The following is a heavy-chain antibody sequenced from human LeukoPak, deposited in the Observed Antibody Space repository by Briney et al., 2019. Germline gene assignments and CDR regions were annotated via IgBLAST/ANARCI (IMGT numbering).Heavy chain of an antibody. V-gene: IGHV4-4*02. CDR2: IYHSGST. CDR3: ARTTEGGYSYGYFYYYYMDV. J-gene: IGHJ6*03. D-gene: IGHD5-18*01. CDR1: GGSISSSNW. Sequence: KASETLSLTCAVSGGSISSSNWWSWVRQPPGKGLEWIGEIYHSGSTNYNPSLKSRVTISVDKSKNQFSLKLRSVTAADTAVYYCARTTEGGYSYGYFYYYYMDVWGKGTTVTISS.